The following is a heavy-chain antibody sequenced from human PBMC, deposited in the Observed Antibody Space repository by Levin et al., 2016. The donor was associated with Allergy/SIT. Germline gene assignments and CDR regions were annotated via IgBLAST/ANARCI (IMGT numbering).Heavy chain of an antibody. J-gene: IGHJ4*02. D-gene: IGHD3-3*01. V-gene: IGHV4-34*01. CDR2: INHSGST. CDR1: GGSFSGYY. Sequence: GSLRLSCAVYGGSFSGYYWSWIRQPPGKGLEWIGEINHSGSTNYNPSLKSRVTISVDTSKNQFSLKLSSVTAADTAVYYCARSVTRIFGVVMRRYYFDYWGQGTLVTVSS. CDR3: ARSVTRIFGVVMRRYYFDY.